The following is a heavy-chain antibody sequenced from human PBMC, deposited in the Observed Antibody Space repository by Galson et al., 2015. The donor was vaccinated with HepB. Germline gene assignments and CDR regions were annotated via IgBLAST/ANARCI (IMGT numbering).Heavy chain of an antibody. Sequence: SLRLSCAASGFTFSDYYMSWIRQAPGKGLEWVSYISSSSSYTNYADSVKGRFTISRDNAKNSLYLQMNSLRAEDTAVYYCARETAKYYYYGMDVWGQGTTVTVSS. CDR1: GFTFSDYY. V-gene: IGHV3-11*06. D-gene: IGHD2-21*02. CDR2: ISSSSSYT. J-gene: IGHJ6*02. CDR3: ARETAKYYYYGMDV.